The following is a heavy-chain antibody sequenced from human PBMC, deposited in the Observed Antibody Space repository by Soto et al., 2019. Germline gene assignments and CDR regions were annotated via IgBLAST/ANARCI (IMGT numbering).Heavy chain of an antibody. CDR3: SRGNRWAFDY. CDR2: TYYRSKWYN. CDR1: GDSVSSNSVA. J-gene: IGHJ4*02. D-gene: IGHD1-26*01. Sequence: PSQTLSLTCAISGDSVSSNSVAWHWIRQSPSRGLKWLGRTYYRSKWYNNYAVSVKSRITINPDTSKNQFSLQLNSVTPEDTAVYYCSRGNRWAFDYWGQGTLVTVSS. V-gene: IGHV6-1*01.